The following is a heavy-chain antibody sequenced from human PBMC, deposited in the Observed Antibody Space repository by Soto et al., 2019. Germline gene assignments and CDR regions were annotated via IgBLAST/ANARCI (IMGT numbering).Heavy chain of an antibody. J-gene: IGHJ3*02. V-gene: IGHV3-21*01. CDR1: GFTFSSYS. CDR3: ARDLHDAFDI. CDR2: ISSSNSYI. Sequence: GGSLRLSCAASGFTFSSYSMNWVRQAPGKGLEWVSSISSSNSYIYYADSVKGRFTISRDNAKNSLYLQMNSLRAEDTAVYYCARDLHDAFDIWGQGTMVTVSS.